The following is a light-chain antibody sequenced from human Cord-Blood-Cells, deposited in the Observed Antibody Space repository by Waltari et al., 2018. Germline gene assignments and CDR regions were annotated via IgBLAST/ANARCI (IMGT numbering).Light chain of an antibody. J-gene: IGLJ2*01. CDR1: SSDVGSYNL. Sequence: QSALTQPASVSGSPGQSITISCTATSSDVGSYNLFSWYHQHPVKAPQLMIYEGSKRPSGFSNRFSGSKSGNTASLTISGLQAEDEADYYCCSYAGSSTFVVFGGGTKLTVL. CDR2: EGS. V-gene: IGLV2-23*03. CDR3: CSYAGSSTFVV.